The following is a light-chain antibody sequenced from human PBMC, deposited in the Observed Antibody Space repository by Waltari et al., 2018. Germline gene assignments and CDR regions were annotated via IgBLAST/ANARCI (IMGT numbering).Light chain of an antibody. J-gene: IGLJ3*02. CDR1: SLDVGTYNL. V-gene: IGLV2-23*01. CDR3: CSYAGSGTTWV. Sequence: QSALTQPASVSGPPGQSITLSCTGASLDVGTYNLVSWYHQHPDKAPKLMIYEDNKRPSGVSTRFSGSKSGNTASLTISGLQAEDEADYYCCSYAGSGTTWVFGGGTKLTVL. CDR2: EDN.